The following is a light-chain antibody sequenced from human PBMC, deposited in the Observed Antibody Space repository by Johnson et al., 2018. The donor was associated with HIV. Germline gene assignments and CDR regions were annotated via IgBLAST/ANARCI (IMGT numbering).Light chain of an antibody. CDR3: GTWDSSLSAGV. CDR2: DNN. Sequence: QSVLTQPPSVSAAPGQKVTISCFGSDSNIGNNYVSWYQQLPGTAPKLLIYDNNKRPSGIPDRFSGSKSGTSATLSITGLQTGDEADYYCGTWDSSLSAGVFGTGTKVTVL. CDR1: DSNIGNNY. J-gene: IGLJ1*01. V-gene: IGLV1-51*01.